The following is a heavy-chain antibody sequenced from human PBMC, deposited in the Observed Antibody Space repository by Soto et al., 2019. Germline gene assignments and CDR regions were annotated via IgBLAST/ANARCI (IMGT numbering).Heavy chain of an antibody. CDR3: ARVGLDTALHSGMDV. CDR2: INHSGST. V-gene: IGHV4-34*01. D-gene: IGHD5-18*01. CDR1: GGSFSGYY. J-gene: IGHJ6*02. Sequence: SETLSLTCAVYGGSFSGYYWSWIRQPPGKGLEWIGEINHSGSTNYNPSLKSRVTISVDTSKNQFSLKLSSVTAADTAVYYCARVGLDTALHSGMDVWGQGTTVTVSS.